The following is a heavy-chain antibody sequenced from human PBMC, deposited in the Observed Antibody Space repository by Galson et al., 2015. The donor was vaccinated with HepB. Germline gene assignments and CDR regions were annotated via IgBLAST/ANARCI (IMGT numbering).Heavy chain of an antibody. D-gene: IGHD2-2*02. CDR2: ILYAGSQK. J-gene: IGHJ6*02. CDR3: ARAGGGDCNTASCYKRSYNFGMDV. Sequence: SLRLSCAASGFTFSTYSMHWVRQAPGKGLEWVSVILYAGSQKYYADSVKGRFTISRDNSKNTLYLQMNSLRTDDTAVYYCARAGGGDCNTASCYKRSYNFGMDVWGQGTTITVSS. V-gene: IGHV3-30-3*01. CDR1: GFTFSTYS.